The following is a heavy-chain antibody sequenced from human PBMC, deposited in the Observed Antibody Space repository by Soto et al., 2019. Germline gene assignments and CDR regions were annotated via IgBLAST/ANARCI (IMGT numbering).Heavy chain of an antibody. Sequence: GASVKVSCKASGYTFTSYAMHWVRQAPGQRLEWMGWINAGNGNTKYSQKFQGRVTITRDTSASTAYMELSSLRSDDTAVYYCASIFRRDYYNYVMDFWGQGATVTVSS. V-gene: IGHV1-3*01. CDR1: GYTFTSYA. CDR3: ASIFRRDYYNYVMDF. D-gene: IGHD3-3*01. CDR2: INAGNGNT. J-gene: IGHJ6*02.